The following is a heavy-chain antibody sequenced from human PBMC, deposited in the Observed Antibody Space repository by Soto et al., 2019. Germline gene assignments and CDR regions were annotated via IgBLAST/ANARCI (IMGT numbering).Heavy chain of an antibody. D-gene: IGHD2-15*01. CDR2: INPNSGGT. J-gene: IGHJ5*02. Sequence: QVQLVQSGAEVKKPGASVKVSCKASGYTFTGYYMHWVRQAPGQGLEWMGWINPNSGGTNCAQKFQGWVTMTRDTSISTAYMELSRLRSDDTAVYYCARGGDLYCSGGSCYSWFDPWGQGTLVTVSS. CDR1: GYTFTGYY. V-gene: IGHV1-2*04. CDR3: ARGGDLYCSGGSCYSWFDP.